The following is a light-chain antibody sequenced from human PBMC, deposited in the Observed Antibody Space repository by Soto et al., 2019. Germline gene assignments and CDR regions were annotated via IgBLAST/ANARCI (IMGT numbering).Light chain of an antibody. CDR1: SSDVGAYNY. J-gene: IGLJ2*01. Sequence: QSVLTQPRSVSGSPGQSVTISCTGTSSDVGAYNYVSWYQQHPGKAPKLIIYAVSGRPSGVPDRFSGSKSGNTASLTISGLQADDEADYYCCSYAGYYTLVFGGGTKVTVL. CDR2: AVS. V-gene: IGLV2-11*01. CDR3: CSYAGYYTLV.